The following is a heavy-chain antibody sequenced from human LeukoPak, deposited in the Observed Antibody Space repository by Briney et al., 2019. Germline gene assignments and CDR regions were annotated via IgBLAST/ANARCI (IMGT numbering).Heavy chain of an antibody. CDR2: INPNSGGT. J-gene: IGHJ4*02. CDR3: ARDIAAAGTGFDY. CDR1: GYTFTDYY. Sequence: ASVKVSCKASGYTFTDYYMHWVRQAPGRGLEWMGWINPNSGGTNYAQKLQGRVTMTTDTSTSTAYMELRSLGSDDTAVYYCARDIAAAGTGFDYWGQGTLVTVSS. D-gene: IGHD6-13*01. V-gene: IGHV1-2*02.